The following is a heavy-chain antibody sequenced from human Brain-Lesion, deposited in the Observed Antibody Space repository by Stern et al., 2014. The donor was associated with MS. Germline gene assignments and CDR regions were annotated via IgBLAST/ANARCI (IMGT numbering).Heavy chain of an antibody. J-gene: IGHJ5*02. CDR2: IYYSGNT. CDR3: AGEEDIRYCSGGSCTGNWFDP. D-gene: IGHD2-15*01. CDR1: GGSVSSTSYA. V-gene: IGHV4-39*01. Sequence: MQLVESGPGLVKPSETLSLTCTVAGGSVSSTSYAWAWIRQPPGKGLEWIGTIYYSGNTYYSPSLKSRLTISLDTSKNQFSLRRGCGTAADTAVYYCAGEEDIRYCSGGSCTGNWFDPWGQGTLVTVSS.